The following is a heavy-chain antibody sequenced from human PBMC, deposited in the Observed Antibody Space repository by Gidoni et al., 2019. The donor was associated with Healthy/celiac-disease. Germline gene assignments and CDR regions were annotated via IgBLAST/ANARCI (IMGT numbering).Heavy chain of an antibody. Sequence: QVQLVQSGAWVKKPRASVKVSCTASGYTFTSYGISWVRQAPGKGLEWMGWISAYNGNTNYAQKLQGRVTMTTDTSTSTAYMELRSLRSDDTAVYYCARGILPAAERGAFDIWGQGTMVTVSS. CDR2: ISAYNGNT. V-gene: IGHV1-18*04. CDR3: ARGILPAAERGAFDI. J-gene: IGHJ3*02. CDR1: GYTFTSYG. D-gene: IGHD2-2*01.